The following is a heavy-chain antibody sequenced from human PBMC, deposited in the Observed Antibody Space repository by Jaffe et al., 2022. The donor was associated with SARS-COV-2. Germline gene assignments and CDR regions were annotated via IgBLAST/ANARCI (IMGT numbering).Heavy chain of an antibody. CDR3: ARGGPYQAGTLDY. Sequence: QVQLQESGPGLVKPSETLSLICTVSGGSVSSGSYSWNWIRQPPGKGLEWIGYIHYTGTTNNNPSLKSRVTISVDTSKNQFSLKLRSVTAADTAAYYCARGGPYQAGTLDYWGPGTLVTVSS. CDR1: GGSVSSGSYS. V-gene: IGHV4-61*01. CDR2: IHYTGTT. J-gene: IGHJ4*02. D-gene: IGHD6-13*01.